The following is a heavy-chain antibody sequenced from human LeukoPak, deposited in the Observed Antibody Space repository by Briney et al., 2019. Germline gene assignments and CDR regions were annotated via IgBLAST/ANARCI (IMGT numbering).Heavy chain of an antibody. Sequence: ASVKVSCKASEGSFNSYPLSWVRQAPGQGLEWMGRIIPIISITDYAQKFQGRVTITADKSTSTAYMELSSLRSEDTAVYYCARGGPSYYYGSGSYHLYGMDVWGQGTTVTVSS. CDR1: EGSFNSYP. CDR2: IIPIISIT. V-gene: IGHV1-69*04. D-gene: IGHD3-10*01. CDR3: ARGGPSYYYGSGSYHLYGMDV. J-gene: IGHJ6*02.